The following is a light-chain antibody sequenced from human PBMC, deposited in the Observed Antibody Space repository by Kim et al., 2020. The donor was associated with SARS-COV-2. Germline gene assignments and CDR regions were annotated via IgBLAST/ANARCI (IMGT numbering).Light chain of an antibody. CDR3: MQALQTPMCT. CDR1: QSLLHSNGYNY. J-gene: IGKJ2*02. Sequence: DIVMTQSPLSLPVTPGEPASISCRSSQSLLHSNGYNYLDWYLQKPGQSPQLLIYLGSNRASGVPDRFSGSGSGTDFTLKISRVEAEDVGVYYGMQALQTPMCTFGQGTKLEI. V-gene: IGKV2-28*01. CDR2: LGS.